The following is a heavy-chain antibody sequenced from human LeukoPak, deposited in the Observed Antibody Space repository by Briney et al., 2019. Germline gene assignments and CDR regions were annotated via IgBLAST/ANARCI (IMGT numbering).Heavy chain of an antibody. CDR1: GYTFTNYG. D-gene: IGHD6-19*01. V-gene: IGHV1-18*01. Sequence: ASVKVSCKASGYTFTNYGISWVRQAPGQGLEWMGWISAYNGNINYAQKFQGRVTMTTDTSTSTAYIELRSLRSDDTAVYYCARVERYSSGRDYWGQGTLVTVSS. CDR2: ISAYNGNI. J-gene: IGHJ4*02. CDR3: ARVERYSSGRDY.